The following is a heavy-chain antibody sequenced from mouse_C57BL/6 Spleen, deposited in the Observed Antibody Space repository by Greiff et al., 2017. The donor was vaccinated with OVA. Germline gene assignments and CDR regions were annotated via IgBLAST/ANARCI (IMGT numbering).Heavy chain of an antibody. Sequence: QVQLKQSGPELVKPGASVKISCKASGYAFSSSWMNWVKQRPGKGLEWIGRIYPGDGDTNYNGKFKGKATLTADKSSSTAYMQLSSLTSEDSAVYFCARRAGNYAMDYWGQGTSVTVSS. D-gene: IGHD3-1*01. J-gene: IGHJ4*01. CDR3: ARRAGNYAMDY. V-gene: IGHV1-82*01. CDR1: GYAFSSSW. CDR2: IYPGDGDT.